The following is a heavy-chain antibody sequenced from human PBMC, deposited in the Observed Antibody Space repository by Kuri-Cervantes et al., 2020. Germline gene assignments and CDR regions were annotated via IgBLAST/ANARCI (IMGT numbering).Heavy chain of an antibody. CDR1: GFTFDDYA. Sequence: SLKISCAASGFTFDDYAMHWVRQAPGKGLEWVSGISWNSGSIGYADSVRGRFTISRDNAKNSLYLQMNSLRAEDTAVYYCARGLIIAVAEYYFDYWGQGTLVTVSS. CDR2: ISWNSGSI. CDR3: ARGLIIAVAEYYFDY. D-gene: IGHD6-19*01. J-gene: IGHJ4*02. V-gene: IGHV3-9*01.